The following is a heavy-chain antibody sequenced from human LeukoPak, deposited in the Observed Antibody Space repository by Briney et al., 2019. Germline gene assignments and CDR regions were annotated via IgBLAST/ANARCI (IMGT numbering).Heavy chain of an antibody. CDR3: ARGVEPLAANTLAY. V-gene: IGHV3-53*01. CDR1: GFTVITND. Sequence: GGSLRLSCAASGFTVITNDMTWVRQAPGKGLEWISVLYSDGNTKYADSVQGRFTISRDNSKNTLYLEMNSLSPDDTAVYYCARGVEPLAANTLAYWGQGTLVTVSS. J-gene: IGHJ4*02. D-gene: IGHD1-14*01. CDR2: LYSDGNT.